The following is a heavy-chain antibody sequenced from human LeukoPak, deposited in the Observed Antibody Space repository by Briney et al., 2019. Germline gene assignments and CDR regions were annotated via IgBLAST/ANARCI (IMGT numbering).Heavy chain of an antibody. D-gene: IGHD2-21*02. Sequence: VRQAPGXGXXXXXXXXGSGGSSFSVDSVKGRFTISRDNSKNTLYLQMNSLRAEDTAVYYCAKESAYCGSDCRSLSDHWGQGTPVTVSS. CDR3: AKESAYCGSDCRSLSDH. CDR2: XXGSGGSS. V-gene: IGHV3-23*01. J-gene: IGHJ4*02.